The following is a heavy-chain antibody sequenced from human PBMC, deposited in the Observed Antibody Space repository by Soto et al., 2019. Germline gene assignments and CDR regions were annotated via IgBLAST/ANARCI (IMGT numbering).Heavy chain of an antibody. V-gene: IGHV3-9*01. CDR3: AKASYSSGSEPDY. Sequence: GGSLRLSCAASGFTFDDYAMYWVRQAPGKGLEWVSGISWNSGKIGYADSVKGRFSISRDNAKKSLYLHMNSLRAEDTALYYCAKASYSSGSEPDYWGQGTLVTVSS. CDR1: GFTFDDYA. D-gene: IGHD6-19*01. CDR2: ISWNSGKI. J-gene: IGHJ4*02.